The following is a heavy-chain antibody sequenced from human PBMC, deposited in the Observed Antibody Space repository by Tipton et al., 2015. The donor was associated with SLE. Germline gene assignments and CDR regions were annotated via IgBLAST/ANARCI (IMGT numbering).Heavy chain of an antibody. D-gene: IGHD6-6*01. Sequence: TLSLTCTVSGGSISSYYWSWIRQPPGKGLEWIGYIYYSGSTNYNPSLKSRVTISVDTSKNQFSLKLSSVTAADTAVYYCASVSSSSGGDYYYYMDVWGKGTTVTVSS. CDR3: ASVSSSSGGDYYYYMDV. V-gene: IGHV4-59*01. CDR2: IYYSGST. CDR1: GGSISSYY. J-gene: IGHJ6*03.